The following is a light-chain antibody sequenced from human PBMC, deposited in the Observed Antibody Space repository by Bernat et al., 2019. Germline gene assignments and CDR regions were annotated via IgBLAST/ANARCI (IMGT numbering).Light chain of an antibody. J-gene: IGKJ1*01. CDR2: AAS. V-gene: IGKV1-39*01. CDR3: QQSYSTLSWT. Sequence: DIQMTQSASSLSASVGDRVTVTCRASQSIGIYLNWYQQKPGKAPKLMIYAASTLQSGVPSRFSGSGSGTDFTLTISSLQPEDFATYYCQQSYSTLSWTFGQGTKVEVK. CDR1: QSIGIY.